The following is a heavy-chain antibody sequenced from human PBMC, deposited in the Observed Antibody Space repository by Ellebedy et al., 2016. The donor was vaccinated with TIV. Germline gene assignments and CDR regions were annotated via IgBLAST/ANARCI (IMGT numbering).Heavy chain of an antibody. Sequence: ASVKVSCXASGYTFTGYYMHWVRQAPGQGLEWMGWINPNSGGTNYAQKFQGRVTMTRDTSISTAYMELSRLRSDDTAVYYCARWIGYCSSTSCYNNWFDPWGQGTLVTVSS. CDR3: ARWIGYCSSTSCYNNWFDP. V-gene: IGHV1-2*02. J-gene: IGHJ5*02. CDR1: GYTFTGYY. CDR2: INPNSGGT. D-gene: IGHD2-2*01.